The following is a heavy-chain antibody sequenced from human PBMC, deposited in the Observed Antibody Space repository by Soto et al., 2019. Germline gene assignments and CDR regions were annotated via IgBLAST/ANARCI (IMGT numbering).Heavy chain of an antibody. J-gene: IGHJ4*02. Sequence: PSETLSLTCTVSGGSISGHYWSWIRQPPGKGLEWIGYIYSSGSTIYNASLRSRVSMAVDTSNNQFTLKLRSVTAADTAVYYCARGGRLPAADFDYWGQGTLVTSPQ. D-gene: IGHD2-2*01. V-gene: IGHV4-59*11. CDR2: IYSSGST. CDR1: GGSISGHY. CDR3: ARGGRLPAADFDY.